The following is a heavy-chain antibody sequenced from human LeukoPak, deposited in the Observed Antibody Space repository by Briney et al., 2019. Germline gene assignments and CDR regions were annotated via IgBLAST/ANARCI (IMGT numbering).Heavy chain of an antibody. CDR3: ARGPPVPASLGHIDY. D-gene: IGHD2-2*01. Sequence: PSVKVSCKASGYTLSSDAIHWVRQAPGQRLEWMGWVKIGNDNTKYSQKFQGRVTFTRDTYASTVYMELNSLRSEDTAVYYCARGPPVPASLGHIDYWGQGTLVTVSS. J-gene: IGHJ4*02. CDR1: GYTLSSDA. CDR2: VKIGNDNT. V-gene: IGHV1-3*04.